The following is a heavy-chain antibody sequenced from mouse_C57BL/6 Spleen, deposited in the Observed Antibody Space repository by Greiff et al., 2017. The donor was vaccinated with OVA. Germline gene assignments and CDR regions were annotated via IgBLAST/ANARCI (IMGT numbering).Heavy chain of an antibody. Sequence: VQLQQSGAELVRPGASVTLSCKASGYTFTDYEMHWVKQTPVHGLEWIGAFDPETGGTAYNQKFKGKAILTADKSSSTAYMELRSLTSEDSAVYYCTYSNPFAYWGQGTLVTVSA. CDR3: TYSNPFAY. D-gene: IGHD2-5*01. CDR2: FDPETGGT. V-gene: IGHV1-15*01. J-gene: IGHJ3*01. CDR1: GYTFTDYE.